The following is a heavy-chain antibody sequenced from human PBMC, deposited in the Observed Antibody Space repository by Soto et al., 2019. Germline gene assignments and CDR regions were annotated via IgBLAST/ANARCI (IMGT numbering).Heavy chain of an antibody. Sequence: LSLTCTVSGGSISSGGYYWSWIRQHPGKGLEWIGYIYYSGSTYYNPSLKSRVTISVDTSKNQFSLKLSSVTAADTAVYYCASWYYYDSKAGMDVWGQGTTVTVSS. D-gene: IGHD3-22*01. V-gene: IGHV4-31*03. CDR1: GGSISSGGYY. CDR3: ASWYYYDSKAGMDV. J-gene: IGHJ6*02. CDR2: IYYSGST.